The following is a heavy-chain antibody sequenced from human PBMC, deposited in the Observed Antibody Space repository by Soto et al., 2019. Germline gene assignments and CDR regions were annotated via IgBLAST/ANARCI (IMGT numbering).Heavy chain of an antibody. CDR1: GGSISSYY. CDR2: IYYSGSS. V-gene: IGHV4-59*08. J-gene: IGHJ6*02. Sequence: SETLSLTCTVSGGSISSYYWSWIRQPPGKGLEWIGHIYYSGSSYYNSSLQSRATISVDTSKNRISLDLRSVTAADTAIYYCARHGHVRERPFYYYGMDVWGQGTTVTVSS. D-gene: IGHD1-1*01. CDR3: ARHGHVRERPFYYYGMDV.